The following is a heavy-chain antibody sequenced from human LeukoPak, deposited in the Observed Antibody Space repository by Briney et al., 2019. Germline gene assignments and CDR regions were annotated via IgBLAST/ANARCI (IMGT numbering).Heavy chain of an antibody. CDR2: IYYSGST. CDR1: GGSISSYY. J-gene: IGHJ4*02. Sequence: PSETLSLTCTVSGGSISSYYWSWIRQPPGRGLEWIGYIYYSGSTNYNPSLKSRVTISVDTSKNQFSLKLSSVTAADTAVYYCARARQDCSGGSCRRGLLFDYWGQGTLVTVSS. D-gene: IGHD2-15*01. CDR3: ARARQDCSGGSCRRGLLFDY. V-gene: IGHV4-59*01.